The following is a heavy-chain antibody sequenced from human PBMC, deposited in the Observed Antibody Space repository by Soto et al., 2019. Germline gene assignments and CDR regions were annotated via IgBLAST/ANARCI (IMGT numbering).Heavy chain of an antibody. V-gene: IGHV4-4*07. CDR3: ARGQRFSDWFDP. CDR1: GGTISDYY. D-gene: IGHD3-3*01. J-gene: IGHJ5*02. CDR2: IYSSGST. Sequence: PSETLSLTCTVTGGTISDYYWTWIRQSAGGGLEWIGRIYSSGSTNYNPSLKSRVTISLDTSMNHFSLRLSSVTAADTAVYYCARGQRFSDWFDPWGQGTLVT.